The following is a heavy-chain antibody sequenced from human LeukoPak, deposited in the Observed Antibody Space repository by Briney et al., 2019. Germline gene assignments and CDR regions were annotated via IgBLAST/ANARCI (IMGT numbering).Heavy chain of an antibody. CDR3: ARGYYYGSGSYYPPYYFDY. Sequence: GESLRLSCAASGVTFSSYSMNWVRQAPGKGLEWVSSISSSSSYEYYADSVKGRFTISRDNAKNSLYLQMNSLSAEDTAVYYCARGYYYGSGSYYPPYYFDYWGQGTLVTVSS. CDR1: GVTFSSYS. D-gene: IGHD3-10*01. J-gene: IGHJ4*02. V-gene: IGHV3-21*01. CDR2: ISSSSSYE.